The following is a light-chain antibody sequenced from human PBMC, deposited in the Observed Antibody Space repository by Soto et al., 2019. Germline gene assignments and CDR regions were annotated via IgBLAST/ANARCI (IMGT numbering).Light chain of an antibody. CDR2: DAS. V-gene: IGKV3-11*01. CDR1: QSFSIN. Sequence: EIVLTHSPATLSLYPGERATLSCRASQSFSINLAWYQQKPGQAPRLLIYDASNRPTGIPARFTGSGSGTDFNLTISSLEPEDFAVYYCQQRSSWPPITFGGGTKVEIK. J-gene: IGKJ4*01. CDR3: QQRSSWPPIT.